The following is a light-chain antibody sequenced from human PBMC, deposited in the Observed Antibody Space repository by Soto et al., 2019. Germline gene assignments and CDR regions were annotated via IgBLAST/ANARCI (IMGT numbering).Light chain of an antibody. CDR1: QTISSW. V-gene: IGKV1-5*03. J-gene: IGKJ1*01. CDR3: QHYNSYPEA. CDR2: KAS. Sequence: DIQMTQSPSTLSGSVGDRVTITCRASQTISSWLAWYQQKPGKAPKLLIYKASTLKSGVPSRFSGSGSGTEFTLTFSSLQPDDFATYYCQHYNSYPEAFGQGTKVEL.